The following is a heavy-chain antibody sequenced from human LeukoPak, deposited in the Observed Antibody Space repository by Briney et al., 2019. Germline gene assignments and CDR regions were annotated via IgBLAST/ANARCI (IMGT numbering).Heavy chain of an antibody. CDR3: ARDGSYGSTLDYYYYMDV. Sequence: PGGSLRLSCAASGFTFSSYWMHWVRQAPGKGLEWVSSISSSSSYIYYADSVKGRFTISRDNAKNSLYLQMNSLRAEDTAVYYCARDGSYGSTLDYYYYMDVWGKGTTVTVSS. CDR1: GFTFSSYW. D-gene: IGHD1-26*01. CDR2: ISSSSSYI. J-gene: IGHJ6*03. V-gene: IGHV3-21*01.